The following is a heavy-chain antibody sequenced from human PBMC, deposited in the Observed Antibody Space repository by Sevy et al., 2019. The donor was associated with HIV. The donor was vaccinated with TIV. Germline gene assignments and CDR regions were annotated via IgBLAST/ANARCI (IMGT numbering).Heavy chain of an antibody. CDR3: ARRYFDL. CDR1: GFTFDMYW. J-gene: IGHJ4*02. Sequence: RGCLRLSCDASGFTFDMYWMQWVRQAPGKGLERVANIRQDGNEIYYAASVRGRFTISRDNAKGSLYLQMNNLRVEDTATYYCARRYFDLWGQGTLVCVSS. V-gene: IGHV3-7*03. CDR2: IRQDGNEI.